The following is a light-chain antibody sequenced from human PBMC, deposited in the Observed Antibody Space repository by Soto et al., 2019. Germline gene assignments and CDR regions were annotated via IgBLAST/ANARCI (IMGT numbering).Light chain of an antibody. V-gene: IGKV3-20*01. Sequence: EIVLTQSPATPSLSPGERATLSCRASQSVRNVYLAWYQQKPGQAPRLLLYVASNRATGIPDRFSGSGSGTDFTLTINSLEPEDVAVYYCQQSGSSPRTFGQGTKLEIK. CDR1: QSVRNVY. CDR3: QQSGSSPRT. CDR2: VAS. J-gene: IGKJ2*01.